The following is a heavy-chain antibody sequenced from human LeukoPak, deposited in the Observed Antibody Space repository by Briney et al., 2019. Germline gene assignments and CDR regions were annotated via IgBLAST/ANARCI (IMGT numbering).Heavy chain of an antibody. D-gene: IGHD3-22*01. J-gene: IGHJ4*02. CDR2: ISGSGGST. CDR3: AKEPSLADSSGY. Sequence: GGSLRLSCATSGFTFSSYGMHWVRQAPGKGLEWVSAISGSGGSTYYADSVKGRFTISRDNSKNTLYLQMNSLRAEDTAVYYCAKEPSLADSSGYWGQGTLVTVSS. CDR1: GFTFSSYG. V-gene: IGHV3-23*01.